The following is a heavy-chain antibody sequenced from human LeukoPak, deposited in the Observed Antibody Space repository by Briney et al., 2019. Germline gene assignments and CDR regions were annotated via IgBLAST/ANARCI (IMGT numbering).Heavy chain of an antibody. CDR2: ISGSGGST. V-gene: IGHV3-23*01. D-gene: IGHD6-13*01. J-gene: IGHJ4*02. CDR3: AKPGSRQQLDFFDY. CDR1: GFTFSSYS. Sequence: PGGSLRLSCAASGFTFSSYSMNWVRQAPGKGLEWVSVISGSGGSTYYADSVKGRFTISRDNSKNTLYLQMNSLRAEDTAVYYCAKPGSRQQLDFFDYWGQGTLVTVSS.